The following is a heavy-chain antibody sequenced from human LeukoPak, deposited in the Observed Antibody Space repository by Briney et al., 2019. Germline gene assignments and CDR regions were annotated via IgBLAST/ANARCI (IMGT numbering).Heavy chain of an antibody. CDR3: ANRGGYSSDDPFDI. V-gene: IGHV3-74*01. CDR2: IHSDGSTT. D-gene: IGHD4-11*01. CDR1: GFTFSSYW. Sequence: GGSLRLSCAASGFTFSSYWMHWLRQAPGKGLVWVSRIHSDGSTTSYADSVKGRLANSRDNTKSTVYLQMNSLRAEDAAVYYCANRGGYSSDDPFDIWGQGTMVTVSS. J-gene: IGHJ3*02.